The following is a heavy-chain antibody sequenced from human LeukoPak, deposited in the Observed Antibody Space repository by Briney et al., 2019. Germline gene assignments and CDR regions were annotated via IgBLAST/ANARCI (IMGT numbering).Heavy chain of an antibody. Sequence: SGSLCVTSTVPGGSTSSYYWSWSRPTPGEGLGRIGYIYYSGSTNYNPSFKSRVTISVDTSKNQCSLKLSSVTAADTAVYYCARGGMVPTNYYYYYAMDVWGQGTTVTVSS. V-gene: IGHV4-59*01. CDR2: IYYSGST. D-gene: IGHD3-10*01. J-gene: IGHJ6*02. CDR1: GGSTSSYY. CDR3: ARGGMVPTNYYYYYAMDV.